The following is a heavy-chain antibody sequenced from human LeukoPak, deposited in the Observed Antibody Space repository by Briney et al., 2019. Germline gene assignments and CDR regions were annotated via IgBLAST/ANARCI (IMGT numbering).Heavy chain of an antibody. CDR2: IYHSGST. J-gene: IGHJ4*02. D-gene: IGHD2-8*01. CDR1: GYSISSGYY. CDR3: ARLMGY. V-gene: IGHV4-38-2*01. Sequence: PSETLSLTCAVSGYSISSGYYWGWIRQPPGKGLAWIGSIYHSGSTYYNPSLKSRVTISVDTSKNQFSLKLSSVTAADTAVYYCARLMGYWGQGTPVTVSS.